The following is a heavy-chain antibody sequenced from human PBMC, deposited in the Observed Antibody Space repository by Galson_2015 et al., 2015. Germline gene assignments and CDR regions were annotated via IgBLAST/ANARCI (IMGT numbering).Heavy chain of an antibody. V-gene: IGHV1-8*01. CDR3: ARGPVAVAGTPFDY. CDR2: MNPNSGNT. CDR1: GYTFTSYD. Sequence: SVKVSCKASGYTFTSYDINWVRQATGQGLEWMGWMNPNSGNTGYAQKFQGRVTMTRNTSISTAYMELSSLRSGDTAVYYCARGPVAVAGTPFDYWGQGTLVTVSS. J-gene: IGHJ4*02. D-gene: IGHD6-19*01.